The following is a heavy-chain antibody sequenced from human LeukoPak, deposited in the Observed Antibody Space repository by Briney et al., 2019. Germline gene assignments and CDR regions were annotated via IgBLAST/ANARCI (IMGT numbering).Heavy chain of an antibody. J-gene: IGHJ3*02. CDR2: MNPNSGNT. Sequence: GASVKVSCKASGYTFTSYDINWVRQATGQGLEWMGWMNPNSGNTGYAQKFQGRVTMTRNTSISTAYMELSSLRAEDTAVYYCAKVRGSSYVDAFDIWGQGTMVTVSS. CDR1: GYTFTSYD. CDR3: AKVRGSSYVDAFDI. V-gene: IGHV1-8*01. D-gene: IGHD5-18*01.